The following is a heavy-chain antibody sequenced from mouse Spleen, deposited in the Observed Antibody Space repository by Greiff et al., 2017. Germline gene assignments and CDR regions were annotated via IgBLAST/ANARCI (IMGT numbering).Heavy chain of an antibody. V-gene: IGHV1-15*01. J-gene: IGHJ4*01. Sequence: QVQLQQSGAELVRPGASVTLSCKASGYTFTDYEMHWVKQTPVHGLEWIGAIDPETGGTAYNQKFKGKAILTADKSSSTAYMELRSLTSEDSAVYYCTRGGNWDAMDYWGQGTSVTVSS. CDR1: GYTFTDYE. CDR3: TRGGNWDAMDY. D-gene: IGHD4-1*01. CDR2: IDPETGGT.